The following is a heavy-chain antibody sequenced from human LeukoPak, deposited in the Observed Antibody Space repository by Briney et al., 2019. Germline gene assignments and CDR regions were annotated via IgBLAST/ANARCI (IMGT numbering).Heavy chain of an antibody. J-gene: IGHJ6*02. Sequence: GGSLRLSCAASGFTFSSYSMNWVRQAPGKGLEWVSSISSSSSYIYYADSVKGRFTISRDNAKNSLYLQMNSLRAEDTAVYYCARDRTNGDPYYYGIDVWGQGTTVTVSS. CDR2: ISSSSSYI. CDR3: ARDRTNGDPYYYGIDV. CDR1: GFTFSSYS. V-gene: IGHV3-21*01. D-gene: IGHD4-17*01.